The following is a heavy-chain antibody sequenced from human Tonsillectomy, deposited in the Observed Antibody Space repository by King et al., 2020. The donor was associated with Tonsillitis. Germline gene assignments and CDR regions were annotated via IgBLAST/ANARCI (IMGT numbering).Heavy chain of an antibody. J-gene: IGHJ3*02. D-gene: IGHD3-10*01. V-gene: IGHV2-5*02. Sequence: VTLKESGPTLVKPTQTLTLTCTFSGFSLSTRGVSVGWIRQPPRKALEWLALTYWDDDNRYSPSLKSRLTITKDTSKNHVVLTITNMDPVDTAPHYCAHRPVYLVRRVRDAFDIGGQGTMVTVSS. CDR3: AHRPVYLVRRVRDAFDI. CDR2: TYWDDDN. CDR1: GFSLSTRGVS.